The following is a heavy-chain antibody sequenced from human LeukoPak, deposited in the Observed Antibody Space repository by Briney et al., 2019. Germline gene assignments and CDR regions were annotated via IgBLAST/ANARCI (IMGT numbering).Heavy chain of an antibody. Sequence: ASVKVSCKASGYTFTSYDINWVRQATGQGLEWMGWMNPNSGNTGYAQKFQGRVTITRNTSISTAYMELSSLRSEDTAVYYCARVLGGIAARAQDYWGQGTLVTVSS. J-gene: IGHJ4*02. V-gene: IGHV1-8*03. D-gene: IGHD6-6*01. CDR3: ARVLGGIAARAQDY. CDR2: MNPNSGNT. CDR1: GYTFTSYD.